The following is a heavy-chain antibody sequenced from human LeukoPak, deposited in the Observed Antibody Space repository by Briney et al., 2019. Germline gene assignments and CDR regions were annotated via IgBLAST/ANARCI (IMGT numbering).Heavy chain of an antibody. CDR3: ASYSGSYRR. V-gene: IGHV4-61*05. D-gene: IGHD1-26*01. CDR1: GGSISSSSYY. J-gene: IGHJ4*02. CDR2: IYYSGST. Sequence: SETLSLTCTVSGGSISSSSYYWSWIRQPPGKGLEWIGYIYYSGSTNYNPSLKSRVTISVDTSKNQFSLKLSSVTAADTAVYYCASYSGSYRRWGQGTLVTVSS.